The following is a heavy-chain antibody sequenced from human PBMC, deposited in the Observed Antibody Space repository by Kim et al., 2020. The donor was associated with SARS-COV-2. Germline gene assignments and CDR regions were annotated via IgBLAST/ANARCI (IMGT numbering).Heavy chain of an antibody. V-gene: IGHV4-34*01. Sequence: SETLSLTCAVYGGSFSGYYWSWIRQPPGKGLEWIGEINHSGSTNYNPSLKSRVTISVDTSKNQFSLKLSSVTAADTAVYYCARRRIRFNWFDPWGQGTLVTVSS. CDR2: INHSGST. CDR1: GGSFSGYY. CDR3: ARRRIRFNWFDP. D-gene: IGHD3-3*02. J-gene: IGHJ5*02.